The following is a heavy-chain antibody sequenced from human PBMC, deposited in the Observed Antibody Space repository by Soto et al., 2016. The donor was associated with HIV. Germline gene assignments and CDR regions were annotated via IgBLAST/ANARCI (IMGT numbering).Heavy chain of an antibody. V-gene: IGHV3-74*01. J-gene: IGHJ4*02. Sequence: EVQLVESGGGLIQPGKSLRLSCAAPGFTLSRYWMHWVRQAPGKGLVWVSRINSDGSSTSYADSVKGRFTISRDNAKSLLFLQMNSLRAEDTAFYYCATSPLGIFDYWGQGALVTVSS. CDR1: GFTLSRYW. CDR3: ATSPLGIFDY. D-gene: IGHD3-16*01. CDR2: INSDGSST.